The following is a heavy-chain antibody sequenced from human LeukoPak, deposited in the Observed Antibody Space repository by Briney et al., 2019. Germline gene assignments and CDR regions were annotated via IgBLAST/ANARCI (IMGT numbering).Heavy chain of an antibody. CDR3: ARVPYQLLSGLDGPYFDY. CDR2: ISSSGSTI. CDR1: GFTFSSYE. J-gene: IGHJ4*02. V-gene: IGHV3-48*03. D-gene: IGHD2-2*01. Sequence: PGGSLRLSCAASGFTFSSYEMNWVRQAPGKGLEWDSYISSSGSTIYYADSVKGRFTISRDNAKNSLYLQMNSLRAEDTAVYYCARVPYQLLSGLDGPYFDYWGQGTLVRVSS.